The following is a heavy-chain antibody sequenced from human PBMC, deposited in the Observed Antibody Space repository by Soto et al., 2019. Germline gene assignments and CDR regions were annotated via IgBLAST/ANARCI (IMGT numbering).Heavy chain of an antibody. J-gene: IGHJ6*02. CDR1: GGSISSYY. Sequence: SETLSLTCTVSGGSISSYYWSWIRQPPGKGLEWIGYIYYSGSTNYNPSLKSRVTISVDTSKNQFSLKLSSVTAADTAVYYCARDRSADYYYYGMDVWGQGTTVTVSS. D-gene: IGHD6-6*01. CDR2: IYYSGST. V-gene: IGHV4-59*01. CDR3: ARDRSADYYYYGMDV.